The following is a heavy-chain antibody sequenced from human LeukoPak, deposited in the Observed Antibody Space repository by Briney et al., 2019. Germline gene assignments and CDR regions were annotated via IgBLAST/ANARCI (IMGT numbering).Heavy chain of an antibody. D-gene: IGHD3-22*01. V-gene: IGHV3-30-3*01. Sequence: PGGSLRLSCAASGFTFSSYAMHWVRQAPGEGLEWVAVISYDGSNKYYADSVKGRFTISRDNSKNTLYLQMNSLRAEDTAVYYCARDLYYDSSGYYPHYWGQGTLVTVSS. CDR1: GFTFSSYA. J-gene: IGHJ4*02. CDR2: ISYDGSNK. CDR3: ARDLYYDSSGYYPHY.